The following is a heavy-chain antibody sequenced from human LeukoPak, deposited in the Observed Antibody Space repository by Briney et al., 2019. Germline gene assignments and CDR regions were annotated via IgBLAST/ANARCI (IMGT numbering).Heavy chain of an antibody. Sequence: ASVKVSCKASGYTFTSYYMHWVRQARGQGLEWMGIINPSSGSTSYAQKFQGRVTMTRDTSTSTVYMELSSLRSEDTAVYYCARWVSERYCSSTSCYGLDPWGQGTLVTVSS. CDR1: GYTFTSYY. V-gene: IGHV1-46*01. CDR3: ARWVSERYCSSTSCYGLDP. J-gene: IGHJ5*02. CDR2: INPSSGST. D-gene: IGHD2-2*01.